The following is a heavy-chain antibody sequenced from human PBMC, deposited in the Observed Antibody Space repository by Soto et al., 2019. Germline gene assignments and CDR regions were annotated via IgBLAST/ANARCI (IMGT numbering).Heavy chain of an antibody. CDR3: ASCRFIGGLLLFLWLLRLTYRASDF. D-gene: IGHD3-22*01. J-gene: IGHJ3*01. CDR1: GDSVPNNTAA. V-gene: IGHV6-1*01. CDR2: TYYRSKWYN. Sequence: SQTISLTCAISGDSVPNNTAAWNWIRQSPSRSLEWLGRTYYRSKWYNDYAVSVKSRITINPDTSKNQFSLQLNSVTPEDAAVYYCASCRFIGGLLLFLWLLRLTYRASDFWGPRILVT.